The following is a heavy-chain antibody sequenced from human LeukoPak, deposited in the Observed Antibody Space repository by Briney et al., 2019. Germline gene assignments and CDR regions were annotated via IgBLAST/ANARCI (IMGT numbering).Heavy chain of an antibody. CDR1: GGTFSSYA. J-gene: IGHJ4*02. CDR3: ARDAAYGRGGY. Sequence: GASVKVSCKASGGTFSSYAISWVRQAPGQGLEWMGGIIPIFGTANYAQKFQGRVTITADESTSTAYVELSSLRSEDTAVYYCARDAAYGRGGYWGQGTLVTVSS. CDR2: IIPIFGTA. D-gene: IGHD2-21*01. V-gene: IGHV1-69*13.